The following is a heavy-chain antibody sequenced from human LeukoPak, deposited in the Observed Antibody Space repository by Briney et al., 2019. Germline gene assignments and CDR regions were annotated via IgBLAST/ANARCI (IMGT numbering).Heavy chain of an antibody. V-gene: IGHV4-39*07. CDR1: GGSINSNDYL. Sequence: SETLSLTCIVSGGSINSNDYLWGWIRQPPGKGLEWTGSIDYSGDTYYNPSLKSRVTISLDTSKNHFSLKLSSVTAADTAVYYCAREVNHYGLRRNSFDPWGQGTKVTVSS. J-gene: IGHJ5*02. CDR3: AREVNHYGLRRNSFDP. CDR2: IDYSGDT. D-gene: IGHD3/OR15-3a*01.